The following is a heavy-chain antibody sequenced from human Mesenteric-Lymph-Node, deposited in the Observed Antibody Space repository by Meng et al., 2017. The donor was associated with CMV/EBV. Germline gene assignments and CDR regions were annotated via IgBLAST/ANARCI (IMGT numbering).Heavy chain of an antibody. CDR1: GFTFTDYY. Sequence: ASVKVSCKATGFTFTDYYIHWVRRAPGQGLQWLGWINPYNGGTNYAQKFQGRVTMTRDTSISTSYMEVSRLRSEDTATYYCATLPTQYCSSTNCYKWFDPWGQGTLVTVSS. CDR2: INPYNGGT. J-gene: IGHJ5*02. V-gene: IGHV1-2*02. CDR3: ATLPTQYCSSTNCYKWFDP. D-gene: IGHD2-2*02.